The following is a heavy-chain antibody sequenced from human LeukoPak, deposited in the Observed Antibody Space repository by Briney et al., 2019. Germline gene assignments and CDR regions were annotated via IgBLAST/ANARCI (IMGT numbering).Heavy chain of an antibody. CDR3: ARVDSSSWFSLDY. D-gene: IGHD6-13*01. CDR2: IIPIFGTA. J-gene: IGHJ4*02. CDR1: GGTFSSYA. V-gene: IGHV1-69*13. Sequence: AASVKVSCKASGGTFSSYAISWVRQAPGQGLEWMGGIIPIFGTANYAQKFQGRVTVTADESTSTAYMELSSLRSEDMAVYYCARVDSSSWFSLDYWGQGTLVTVSS.